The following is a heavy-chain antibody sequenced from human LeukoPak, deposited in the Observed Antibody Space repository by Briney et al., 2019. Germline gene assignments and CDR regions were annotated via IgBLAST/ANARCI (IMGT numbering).Heavy chain of an antibody. Sequence: GASVKVSCKASGYTFTGYYMHWVRQAPGQGLEWMGWINPNSGGTNYAQKFQGRVTMTRDTSISTAYMELCRLRSDDTAVYYCARENWNDGAFDIWGQGTMVTVSS. CDR1: GYTFTGYY. CDR3: ARENWNDGAFDI. J-gene: IGHJ3*02. V-gene: IGHV1-2*02. D-gene: IGHD1-1*01. CDR2: INPNSGGT.